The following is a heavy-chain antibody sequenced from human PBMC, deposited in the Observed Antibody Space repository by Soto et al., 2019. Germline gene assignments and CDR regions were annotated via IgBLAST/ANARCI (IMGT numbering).Heavy chain of an antibody. CDR3: ARVNGVFRPDSSGYSHNAFDI. J-gene: IGHJ3*02. V-gene: IGHV1-69*06. CDR1: GGTFSSYA. Sequence: QVQLVQSGAEVKKPGSSVKVSCKASGGTFSSYAISWVRQAPGQGLEWMGGIIPIFGTANYAQKFQGRVTITADKSTSTASMELSSLRSEDTAVYYCARVNGVFRPDSSGYSHNAFDIWGQGTMVTVSS. D-gene: IGHD3-22*01. CDR2: IIPIFGTA.